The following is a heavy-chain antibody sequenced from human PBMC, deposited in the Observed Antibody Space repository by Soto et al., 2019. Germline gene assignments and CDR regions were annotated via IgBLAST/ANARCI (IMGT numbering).Heavy chain of an antibody. CDR3: TREKAIAAAGYYYGMDV. D-gene: IGHD6-13*01. J-gene: IGHJ6*02. CDR1: GLSLGDYA. V-gene: IGHV3-49*03. Sequence: GTLRLSGTAAGLSLGDYAMSWFRQAPGKGLEWVGFIRSKAYGGTTEYAASVKGRFTISRDDSKSIAYLQINRLKTEDTAVYYCTREKAIAAAGYYYGMDVWGQGTTVTVTS. CDR2: IRSKAYGGTT.